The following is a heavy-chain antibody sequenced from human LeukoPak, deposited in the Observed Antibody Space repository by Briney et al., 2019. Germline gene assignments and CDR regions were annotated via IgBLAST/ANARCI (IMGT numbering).Heavy chain of an antibody. V-gene: IGHV1-18*01. J-gene: IGHJ4*02. CDR2: ISAYNGNT. CDR1: GYTFTSYG. Sequence: ASVKVSCKASGYTFTSYGISWVRQAPGQGLEWMGWISAYNGNTNYVQKLQGRVTVTTDTSTSTAYMELRSLRSDDTAVYYCASATPYTAMFTSPRGSAPLILEYWGQGTLVTVSS. CDR3: ASATPYTAMFTSPRGSAPLILEY. D-gene: IGHD5-18*01.